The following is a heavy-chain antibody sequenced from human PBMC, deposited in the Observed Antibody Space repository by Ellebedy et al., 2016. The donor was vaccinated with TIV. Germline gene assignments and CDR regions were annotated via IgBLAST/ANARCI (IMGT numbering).Heavy chain of an antibody. V-gene: IGHV1-8*03. CDR2: MSPNSGDT. D-gene: IGHD6-13*01. CDR3: ARGLVQQVDAAFDI. J-gene: IGHJ3*02. CDR1: GYTFVNYD. Sequence: AASVKVSCKASGYTFVNYDIYWLRQASGQGLEWVGWMSPNSGDTAYSQKFQGRATLTRDTSITTADMEVTGLRAEDTAVYFCARGLVQQVDAAFDIWGQGTMVSVSS.